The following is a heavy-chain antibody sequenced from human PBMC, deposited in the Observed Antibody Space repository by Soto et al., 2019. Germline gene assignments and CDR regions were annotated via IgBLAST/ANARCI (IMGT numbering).Heavy chain of an antibody. CDR2: VYHTGNT. Sequence: TSETLSLTCTVSGGSINDYNYYWVWVRQSPAKGLEWIATVYHTGNTYYNPSLRSRVTISADTSRDQFSLKLTSVTAADAAVYYCARRSAVTLVRGVTSPWDTWGPGTVVTVSS. D-gene: IGHD3-10*01. CDR1: GGSINDYNYY. J-gene: IGHJ5*02. V-gene: IGHV4-39*01. CDR3: ARRSAVTLVRGVTSPWDT.